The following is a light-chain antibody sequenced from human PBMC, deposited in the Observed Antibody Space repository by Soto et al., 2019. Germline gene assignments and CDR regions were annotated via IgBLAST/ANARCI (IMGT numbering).Light chain of an antibody. CDR2: GAS. V-gene: IGKV3-20*01. CDR3: HHYDRSPPWT. CDR1: QSVSSSY. Sequence: EIVLTQSPGTLSLSPGERATLSCRASQSVSSSYLAWYQQKPGQAPRLPIYGASRRATAIPDRFSGSWSGTDFTLTISRLEPEDFAVYYCHHYDRSPPWTFGQGTKVEIK. J-gene: IGKJ1*01.